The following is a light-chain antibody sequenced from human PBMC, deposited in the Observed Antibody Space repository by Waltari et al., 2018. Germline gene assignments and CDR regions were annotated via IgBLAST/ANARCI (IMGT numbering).Light chain of an antibody. CDR2: NVG. V-gene: IGLV2-14*01. CDR3: SSYTTSTTLL. CDR1: STDVGAYNF. J-gene: IGLJ1*01. Sequence: QSALTQPASVSGSPGQSITISCTGSSTDVGAYNFVSWYQQHPGKVPKLILYNVGNRPPGISHRFSASKSGNTASLTSSGLQEEDEGEYYCSSYTTSTTLLFGTGTRLTVL.